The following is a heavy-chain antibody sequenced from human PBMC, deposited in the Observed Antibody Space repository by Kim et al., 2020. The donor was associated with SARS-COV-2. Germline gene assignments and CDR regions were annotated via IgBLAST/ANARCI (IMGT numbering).Heavy chain of an antibody. Sequence: GGSLRLSCSASGFTFSSCAMHWVRQAPGKGLEYVSAISSNGGSTYYADSVKGRFTISRDNSKNTLYLQMSSLRAEDTAVYYCVKGAVWMATIERVFDYWGQGTLVTVSS. V-gene: IGHV3-64D*06. CDR2: ISSNGGST. CDR1: GFTFSSCA. CDR3: VKGAVWMATIERVFDY. J-gene: IGHJ4*02. D-gene: IGHD5-12*01.